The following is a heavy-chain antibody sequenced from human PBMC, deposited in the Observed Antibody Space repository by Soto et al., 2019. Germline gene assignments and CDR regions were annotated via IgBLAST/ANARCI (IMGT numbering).Heavy chain of an antibody. D-gene: IGHD6-19*01. CDR1: GYTFTDYD. CDR2: MNPNSGRT. Sequence: QVQLVQSGAEVRKPGASVKVSCKTSGYTFTDYDINWVRQAPGQGLEWVGRMNPNSGRTDHAQKLEGRVTMTRDISISTAYMELSSLGYDDTAVYFCSTWGRNGWYTGFFWGQGNRVTVSS. CDR3: STWGRNGWYTGFF. J-gene: IGHJ4*02. V-gene: IGHV1-8*02.